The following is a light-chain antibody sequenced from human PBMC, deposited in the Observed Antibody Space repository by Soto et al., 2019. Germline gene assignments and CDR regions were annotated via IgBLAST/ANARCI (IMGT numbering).Light chain of an antibody. CDR3: QQYGSSPIT. J-gene: IGKJ5*01. V-gene: IGKV3-20*01. CDR2: GAS. CDR1: QSVSSY. Sequence: EIVLTQSPATLSLSPGERATLSCRASQSVSSYLAWYQQKPGQAPRLLIYGASSRATGIPDRFSGSGSGTDFTLTISRLEPEDFVVYYCQQYGSSPITFGQGTRLEIK.